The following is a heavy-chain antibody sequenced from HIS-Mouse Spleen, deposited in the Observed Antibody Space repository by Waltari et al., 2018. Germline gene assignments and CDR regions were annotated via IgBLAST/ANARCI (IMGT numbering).Heavy chain of an antibody. J-gene: IGHJ2*01. CDR2: IYYSGST. CDR1: GGSISSSSYY. D-gene: IGHD6-13*01. CDR3: AREIPYSSSWYDWYFDL. V-gene: IGHV4-39*07. Sequence: QLQLQESGPGLVKPSETLSLTCTVSGGSISSSSYYWGWIRQPPGKGLEWIGSIYYSGSTDYNPSLKSRVNISVDTSKNQFSLKLSSVTAAETAVYYCAREIPYSSSWYDWYFDLWGRGTLVTVSS.